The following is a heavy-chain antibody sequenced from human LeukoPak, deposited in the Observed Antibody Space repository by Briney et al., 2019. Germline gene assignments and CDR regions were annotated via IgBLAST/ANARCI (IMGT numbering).Heavy chain of an antibody. CDR1: GFTFSHFW. V-gene: IGHV3-74*01. CDR2: ISGDGSNT. J-gene: IGHJ3*01. D-gene: IGHD3-3*01. CDR3: TTPRTYYDFWSGYRFDF. Sequence: GGSLRLSCAASGFTFSHFWMHWVRQVPGKGLVWVSRISGDGSNTNYADSVKGRFTISRDNARNTLYLQMNSLRAEDTAVYYCTTPRTYYDFWSGYRFDFWGRGTMVTFS.